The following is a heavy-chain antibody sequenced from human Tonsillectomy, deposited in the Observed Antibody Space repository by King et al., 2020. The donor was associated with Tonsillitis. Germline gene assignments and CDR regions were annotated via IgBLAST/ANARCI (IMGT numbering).Heavy chain of an antibody. CDR3: ANVYYYDGGASFRY. J-gene: IGHJ4*02. V-gene: IGHV4-31*03. Sequence: QLQESGPGLVKPSQTLSLTCTVSGGSVNSADYYWGWIRHHPGKGLEWIGYINHSGRSFYSPSLKSRITMSKDTSQNLFSLRLTSVTAADTAIYFCANVYYYDGGASFRYWGLGTPVTVSS. D-gene: IGHD3-22*01. CDR2: INHSGRS. CDR1: GGSVNSADYY.